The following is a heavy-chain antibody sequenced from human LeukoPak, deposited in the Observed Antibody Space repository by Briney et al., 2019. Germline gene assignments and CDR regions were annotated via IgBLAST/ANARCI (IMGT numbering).Heavy chain of an antibody. J-gene: IGHJ4*02. Sequence: EESLRLYCTASGSTFSTYPMTWVRQAPGQGLEWVSAISGNSVTIYYADSVKGRFTISRDNSKNTLYLQMYSLRAEDTAVYYCAKILSGTYSFDLWGQGTLVTVSS. D-gene: IGHD1-26*01. CDR2: ISGNSVTI. V-gene: IGHV3-23*01. CDR3: AKILSGTYSFDL. CDR1: GSTFSTYP.